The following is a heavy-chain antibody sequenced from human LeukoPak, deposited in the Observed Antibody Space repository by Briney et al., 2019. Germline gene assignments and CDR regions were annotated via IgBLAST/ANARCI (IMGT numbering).Heavy chain of an antibody. CDR2: ISSSSSYI. J-gene: IGHJ6*02. V-gene: IGHV3-21*01. CDR3: ARTYYYDSSGRDYYYHYGMDV. CDR1: GFTFSSYS. Sequence: PGGSLRLSCAASGFTFSSYSMNCVRQAPGKWLEWVSSISSSSSYIYYADSVKGRFTISRDNAKNSLYLQMNSLRGEDTAVYYCARTYYYDSSGRDYYYHYGMDVWGQGTTVTVSS. D-gene: IGHD3-22*01.